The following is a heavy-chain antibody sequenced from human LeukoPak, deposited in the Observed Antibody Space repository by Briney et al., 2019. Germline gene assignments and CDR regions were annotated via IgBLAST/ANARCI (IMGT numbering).Heavy chain of an antibody. CDR3: ARHTPTWFGESFDY. Sequence: SETLSLTCTVSGGSISSSSYYWGWIRQPPGKGLEWIGSIYYSGSTYYNPSLKSRVTISVDTSKNQFSLKLSSVTAADPAVYYCARHTPTWFGESFDYWGQGTLVTVSS. J-gene: IGHJ4*02. CDR1: GGSISSSSYY. D-gene: IGHD3-10*01. V-gene: IGHV4-39*01. CDR2: IYYSGST.